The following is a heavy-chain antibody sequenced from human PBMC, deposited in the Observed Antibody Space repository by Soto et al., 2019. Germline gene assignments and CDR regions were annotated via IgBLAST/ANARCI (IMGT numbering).Heavy chain of an antibody. V-gene: IGHV2-5*02. CDR1: GFSLTTRGVG. J-gene: IGHJ5*02. CDR3: AHIPNYYQYDWFDP. Sequence: QITLKESGPTLVKPTQTLTLTCTFSGFSLTTRGVGVGWIRQPPGKALECLALIYWDDDKRYSPSLQSRLSHTKDTSKHQVVLTMTNVDPVDTATYYCAHIPNYYQYDWFDPWGQGTLVSVSS. D-gene: IGHD3-16*01. CDR2: IYWDDDK.